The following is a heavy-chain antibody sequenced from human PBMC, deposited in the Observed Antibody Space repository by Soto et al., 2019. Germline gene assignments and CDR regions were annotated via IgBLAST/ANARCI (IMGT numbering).Heavy chain of an antibody. J-gene: IGHJ4*02. D-gene: IGHD5-18*01. Sequence: SETLSLTCTVSGGSISSYYWSWIRQPPGKGLEWIGYIYYSGSTNYNPSLKSRVTISVDTSKNQFSLKLSSVTAADTAVYYCARYNVDTAMVWYFDYWGQGALVTVSS. CDR2: IYYSGST. CDR3: ARYNVDTAMVWYFDY. V-gene: IGHV4-59*01. CDR1: GGSISSYY.